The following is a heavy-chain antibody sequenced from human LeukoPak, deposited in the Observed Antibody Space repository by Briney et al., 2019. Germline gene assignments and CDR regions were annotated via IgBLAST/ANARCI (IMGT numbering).Heavy chain of an antibody. D-gene: IGHD1-26*01. CDR3: ARGRGGSYRNWFDP. CDR2: IIPIFGTA. Sequence: ASVKVSCKASGGTFSSYAISWVRQAPGQGLEWMGGIIPIFGTANYAQKFQGRVTITTDESTSPAYMELSSLRSEDTAVYYCARGRGGSYRNWFDPWGQGTLVTVSS. CDR1: GGTFSSYA. V-gene: IGHV1-69*05. J-gene: IGHJ5*02.